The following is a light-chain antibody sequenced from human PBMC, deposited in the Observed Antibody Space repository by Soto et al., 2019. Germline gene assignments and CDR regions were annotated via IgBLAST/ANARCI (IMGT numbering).Light chain of an antibody. CDR1: SRDIGSSTY. CDR3: SSYSATNTLA. V-gene: IGLV2-14*03. Sequence: QSALTQPASVSGSPVQSITISCTGTSRDIGSSTYVSWYQQHPGKAPKCMIYDVNNRPSGVPNRFSGSKSGNTASLTISGLQAEDEAVYYCSSYSATNTLALGGGTMRTVL. CDR2: DVN. J-gene: IGLJ2*01.